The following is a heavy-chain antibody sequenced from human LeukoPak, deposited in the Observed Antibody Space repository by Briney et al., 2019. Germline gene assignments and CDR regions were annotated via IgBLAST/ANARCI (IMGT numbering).Heavy chain of an antibody. Sequence: GGSLRLSCAASGFTFSSYAMGWVRQASGKGLEWVSAFSGSGGSTYYADAVKGRFTISRDNSKNTLYLQMNSLRAEDTAVYYCAKDPIVVVPAAHDYWGQGTLVTVSS. V-gene: IGHV3-23*01. CDR3: AKDPIVVVPAAHDY. CDR2: FSGSGGST. J-gene: IGHJ4*02. D-gene: IGHD2-2*01. CDR1: GFTFSSYA.